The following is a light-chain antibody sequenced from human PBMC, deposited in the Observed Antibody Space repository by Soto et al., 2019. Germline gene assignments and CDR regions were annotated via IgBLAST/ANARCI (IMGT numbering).Light chain of an antibody. V-gene: IGKV3-15*01. CDR1: QDISSN. J-gene: IGKJ5*01. CDR2: GAS. CDR3: QQYNNWPPIP. Sequence: VMTQSQATLSVSQGERATLSSSSRQDISSNLAWYQQKPGQAPRLLIYGASTRATGIPARFNGRGSGTEFTLTISSLESEDFAVYYCQQYNNWPPIPFGQGTRLEIK.